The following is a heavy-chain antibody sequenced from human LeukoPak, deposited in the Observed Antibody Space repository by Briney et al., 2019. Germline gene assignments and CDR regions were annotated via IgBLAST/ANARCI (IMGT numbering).Heavy chain of an antibody. CDR3: AREPSTPSGSYYFDY. D-gene: IGHD1-26*01. CDR1: GGSISSYY. V-gene: IGHV4-4*07. Sequence: SETLSLTCTVSGGSISSYYWSWIRQPAGKGLEWIGRIYTSGSTNYNPSLKSRVTMSVDTSKNQFSLKLSSVTAADTAVYYCAREPSTPSGSYYFDYWGQGTLVTVSS. CDR2: IYTSGST. J-gene: IGHJ4*02.